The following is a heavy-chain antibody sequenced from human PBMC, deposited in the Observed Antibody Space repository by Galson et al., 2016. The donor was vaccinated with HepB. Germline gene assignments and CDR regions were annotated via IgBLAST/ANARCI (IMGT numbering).Heavy chain of an antibody. J-gene: IGHJ5*01. CDR1: GGSVSGQY. V-gene: IGHV4-59*02. CDR3: ARSFGSGNYLDS. CDR2: ISNSGDS. D-gene: IGHD3-10*01. Sequence: LSLTCTVSGGSVSGQYWNWIRQPPGKGLEWIGYISNSGDSKYKPSLQSRVTISTDTFRNQFSLNLLSVTAADTAVYYCARSFGSGNYLDSWGQGALVTVSS.